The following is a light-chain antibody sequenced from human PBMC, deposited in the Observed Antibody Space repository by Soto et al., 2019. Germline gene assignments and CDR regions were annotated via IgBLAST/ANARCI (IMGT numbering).Light chain of an antibody. CDR2: DAS. CDR1: QSISSW. Sequence: DIHMAQSPSTLSASVGDRITITGRASQSISSWLAWYQQKPGKAPKLLIYDASSLESGVPSRFSGSGSGTDFTLTISRLEPEDFAVYYCQQYGSSPITFGQGTRLEIK. J-gene: IGKJ5*01. CDR3: QQYGSSPIT. V-gene: IGKV1-5*01.